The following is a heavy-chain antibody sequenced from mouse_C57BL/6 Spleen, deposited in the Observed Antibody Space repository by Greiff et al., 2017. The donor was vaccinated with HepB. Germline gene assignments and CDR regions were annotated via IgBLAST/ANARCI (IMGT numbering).Heavy chain of an antibody. CDR2: IDPSDSYT. D-gene: IGHD2-4*01. J-gene: IGHJ4*01. CDR1: GYTFTSYW. CDR3: ARKKYDYDSHAMDD. Sequence: VQLQQPGAELVKPGASVKLSCKASGYTFTSYWMQWVKQRPGQGLEWIGEIDPSDSYTNYNQKFKGKATLTVDTSSSTAYMQLSSLTSEDSAVYYCARKKYDYDSHAMDDWGQGTSVTVSS. V-gene: IGHV1-50*01.